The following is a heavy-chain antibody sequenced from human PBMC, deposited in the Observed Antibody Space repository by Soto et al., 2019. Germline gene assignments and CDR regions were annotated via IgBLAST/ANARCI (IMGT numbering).Heavy chain of an antibody. CDR3: ARETYYDYVWGSYRYGGYFDY. V-gene: IGHV3-33*01. Sequence: QVQLVESGGGVVQPGRSLRLSCAASGFTFSSYGMHWVRQAPGKGLEWVAVIWYDGSNKYYADSVKGRFTISRDNSKNTLYLQMNSLRAEDTAVYYCARETYYDYVWGSYRYGGYFDYWGQGTLVTASS. J-gene: IGHJ4*02. CDR1: GFTFSSYG. CDR2: IWYDGSNK. D-gene: IGHD3-16*02.